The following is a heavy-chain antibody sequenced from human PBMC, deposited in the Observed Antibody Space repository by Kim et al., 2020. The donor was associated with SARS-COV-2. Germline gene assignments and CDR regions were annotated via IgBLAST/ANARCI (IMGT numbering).Heavy chain of an antibody. D-gene: IGHD3-22*01. CDR3: VRDQANYFDDRGYHSHGLDV. CDR2: IYSNGVT. J-gene: IGHJ6*02. CDR1: GGSISGYY. Sequence: SETLSLTRTVSGGSISGYYWSWLRQPPGRGLEWIGFIYSNGVTKYNPSLKSRVTISVDTSKNQFSLKLASVTAADTAVYYCVRDQANYFDDRGYHSHGLDVWGLGTTVTVSS. V-gene: IGHV4-59*01.